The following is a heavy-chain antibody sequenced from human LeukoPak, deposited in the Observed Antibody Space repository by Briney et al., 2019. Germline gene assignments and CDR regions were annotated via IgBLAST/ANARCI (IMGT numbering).Heavy chain of an antibody. V-gene: IGHV3-7*01. CDR1: GFTFSRYW. CDR2: IKQDGSEK. D-gene: IGHD2-2*01. J-gene: IGHJ4*02. Sequence: GRSLRLSCAASGFTFSRYWMSWVRQAPGKGLEWVANIKQDGSEKYYVDSVKGRFTISRDNAKNSLYLQMNSLRAEDTAVYYCACTRYCSSTSCYSWNYWGQGTLVTVSS. CDR3: ACTRYCSSTSCYSWNY.